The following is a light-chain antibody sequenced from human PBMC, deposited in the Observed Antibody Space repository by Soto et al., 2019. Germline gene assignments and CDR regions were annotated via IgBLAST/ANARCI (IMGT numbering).Light chain of an antibody. J-gene: IGKJ5*01. CDR3: QQYGTSEII. V-gene: IGKV3-20*01. CDR2: RTS. Sequence: EIVLTQSPATLSLSPGERATLSCRASQSVSSYLAWYQQKPGQAPRLLMFRTSSRATGIPDRFSGSGSGTDFTLTITRLEPEDFAVFYCQQYGTSEIIFGQGTR. CDR1: QSVSSY.